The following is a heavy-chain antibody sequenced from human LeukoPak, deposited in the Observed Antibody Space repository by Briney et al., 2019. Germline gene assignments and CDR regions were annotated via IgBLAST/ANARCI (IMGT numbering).Heavy chain of an antibody. CDR1: GGSISGSTYY. CDR3: ARWSLAVTAIGGNAFDI. CDR2: SFYSGTT. V-gene: IGHV4-39*02. D-gene: IGHD2-21*02. Sequence: PSETLSLTCTVSGGSISGSTYYWGWIRQPPGKGPQWIGSSFYSGTTYYHPSLKSRVTISVDTSKNHFSLKLSSVTAADTAMYHCARWSLAVTAIGGNAFDIWGQGTMVTVSS. J-gene: IGHJ3*02.